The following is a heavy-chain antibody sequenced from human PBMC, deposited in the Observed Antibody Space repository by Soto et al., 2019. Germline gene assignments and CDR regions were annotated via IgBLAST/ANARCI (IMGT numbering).Heavy chain of an antibody. CDR1: GFTFSSYW. D-gene: IGHD1-7*01. Sequence: EVQLVESGGGLVQPGGSLRLSCAASGFTFSSYWMSWVRQAPGKGLEWVDNIKQDGSEKYYVDSVKGRFTISRDNAKNSLYLQMNSLRAEDTAVYDCAREDYGTKWRMWDYRGQGTLVTVSS. V-gene: IGHV3-7*01. J-gene: IGHJ4*02. CDR3: AREDYGTKWRMWDY. CDR2: IKQDGSEK.